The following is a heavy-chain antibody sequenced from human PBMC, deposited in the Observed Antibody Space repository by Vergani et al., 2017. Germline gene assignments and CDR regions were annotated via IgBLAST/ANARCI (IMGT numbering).Heavy chain of an antibody. CDR1: GFTLSNYD. CDR3: AKHFRGWGIDY. D-gene: IGHD3-16*01. V-gene: IGHV3-30*02. Sequence: QVQLVESGGGVVQRGGSLRLSCATAGFTLSNYDMQWIRQGPGKGLEFVAFIQFDGSNQYYAYSVKGRFTLSRDFSKNTLYLQMNSLRTDDPAKYYCAKHFRGWGIDYWGQGTQVIVSS. J-gene: IGHJ4*02. CDR2: IQFDGSNQ.